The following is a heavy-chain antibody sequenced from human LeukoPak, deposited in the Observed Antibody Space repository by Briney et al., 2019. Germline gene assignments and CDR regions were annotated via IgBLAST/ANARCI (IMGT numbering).Heavy chain of an antibody. CDR3: ARDGSGSSGWYPVDY. J-gene: IGHJ4*02. CDR2: ISYDGSNK. CDR1: GFTFSSYA. Sequence: PGGSLRLSCAASGFTFSSYAMGWVRQAPGKGLEWVAVISYDGSNKYYADSVKGRFTISRDNSKNTLYLQMNSLRAEDTAVYYCARDGSGSSGWYPVDYWGQGTLVTVSS. D-gene: IGHD6-19*01. V-gene: IGHV3-30-3*01.